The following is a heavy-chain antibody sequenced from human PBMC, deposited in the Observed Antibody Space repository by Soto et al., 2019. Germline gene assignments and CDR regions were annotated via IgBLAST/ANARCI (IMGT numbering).Heavy chain of an antibody. J-gene: IGHJ6*02. CDR3: AREGGSGYSYGYSRDYYGMDV. CDR1: GFTFSTYA. D-gene: IGHD5-18*01. V-gene: IGHV3-30-3*01. CDR2: ISYDGSNK. Sequence: GGSLRLSCAASGFTFSTYAMHWVRQAPGKGLEWVAVISYDGSNKYCADSVKGRFTISRDNSKNTLYLQMNSLRAEDTAVYYCAREGGSGYSYGYSRDYYGMDVWGQGTTVTVSS.